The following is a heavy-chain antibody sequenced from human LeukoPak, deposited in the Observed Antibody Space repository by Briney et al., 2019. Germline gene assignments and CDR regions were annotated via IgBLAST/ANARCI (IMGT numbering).Heavy chain of an antibody. CDR1: GFTVSSNY. CDR2: IYSGGST. Sequence: GGSLRLSCAASGFTVSSNYMSWVRQAPGKGLEWVSVIYSGGSTYYADSVKGRFTISRDNSKNTLYLQMNSLRAEDTAVYYCARDRTGGWFFDYWGQGTLVTVSS. V-gene: IGHV3-66*01. D-gene: IGHD6-19*01. J-gene: IGHJ4*02. CDR3: ARDRTGGWFFDY.